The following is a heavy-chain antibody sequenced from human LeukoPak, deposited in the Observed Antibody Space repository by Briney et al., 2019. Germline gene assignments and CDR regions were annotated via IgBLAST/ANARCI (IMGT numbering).Heavy chain of an antibody. CDR2: INGGGGST. J-gene: IGHJ4*02. Sequence: GGSLRLACAASGFTVSSNYVSWVRQAPGKGLEWVSAINGGGGSTYYTDSVKGRFTISRDNSKNTLYLQMNSLRAEDTAVYYCAKDSRIAAGYAGLFDYWGQGTLVTVSS. CDR1: GFTVSSNY. V-gene: IGHV3-23*01. CDR3: AKDSRIAAGYAGLFDY. D-gene: IGHD6-13*01.